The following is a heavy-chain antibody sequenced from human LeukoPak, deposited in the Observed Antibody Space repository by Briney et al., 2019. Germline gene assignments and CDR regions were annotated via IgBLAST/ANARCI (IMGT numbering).Heavy chain of an antibody. D-gene: IGHD3-22*01. J-gene: IGHJ5*02. CDR1: GFTFSSYA. CDR2: ISSSGGST. V-gene: IGHV3-64D*09. CDR3: VKLEWRYYYDT. Sequence: GGSLRLSCSASGFTFSSYAMHWVRQAPGKGLEYVSAISSSGGSTYYADSVKGRFTISRDNSKNTLHLQVSSLRAEDTAVYYCVKLEWRYYYDTWGQGTLVTVSS.